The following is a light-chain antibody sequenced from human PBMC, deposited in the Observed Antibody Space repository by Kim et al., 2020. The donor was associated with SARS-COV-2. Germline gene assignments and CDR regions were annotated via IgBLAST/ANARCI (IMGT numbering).Light chain of an antibody. Sequence: SSELTQDPAVSVALGQTVRITCQGDSLRSYYASWYQQKPGQAPVLVIYGKNNRPSGIPDRFSGSSSGNTASLTITGAPAEDEAGYYCNSRDSSGNHLVFG. CDR3: NSRDSSGNHLV. CDR1: SLRSYY. CDR2: GKN. J-gene: IGLJ2*01. V-gene: IGLV3-19*01.